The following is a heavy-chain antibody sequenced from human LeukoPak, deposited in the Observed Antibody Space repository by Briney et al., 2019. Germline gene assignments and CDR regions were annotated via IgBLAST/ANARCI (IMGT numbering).Heavy chain of an antibody. D-gene: IGHD3-10*01. V-gene: IGHV1-2*02. CDR2: INPKSGGT. J-gene: IGHJ4*02. CDR3: GRGQPTADGVFDY. CDR1: GYTFTDYY. Sequence: ASVKVSCKASGYTFTDYYLHWVRQAPGQGLEWMGWINPKSGGTNYAPKFQGRVTMTRDTSITTAYMELNRLRSDDTAVYYCGRGQPTADGVFDYWGQGTLVTVSS.